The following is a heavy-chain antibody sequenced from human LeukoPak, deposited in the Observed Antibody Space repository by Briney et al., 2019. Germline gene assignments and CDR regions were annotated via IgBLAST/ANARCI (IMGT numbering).Heavy chain of an antibody. CDR1: GGSTSSSSYY. V-gene: IGHV4-39*07. Sequence: SETLSLTCTVSGGSTSSSSYYWGWIRQPPGKGLEWIGSIYYSGSTYYNPSLKSRVTISVDTSKNQFSLKLSSVTAADTAVYYCARDGPRWLQLGTLGYWGQGTLVTVSS. CDR3: ARDGPRWLQLGTLGY. D-gene: IGHD5-24*01. CDR2: IYYSGST. J-gene: IGHJ4*02.